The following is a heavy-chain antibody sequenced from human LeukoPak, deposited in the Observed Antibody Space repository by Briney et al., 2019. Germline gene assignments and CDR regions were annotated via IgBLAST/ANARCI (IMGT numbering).Heavy chain of an antibody. CDR1: GFTFTSYA. CDR2: ITGDGTTT. J-gene: IGHJ4*02. V-gene: IGHV3-23*01. Sequence: SGESLRLSCAASGFTFTSYAMNWVRQAPGKGLQWVSAITGDGTTTYYADSVKGRFTISRDNSKNMLYLQMSSLRAEDTAVYYCAKMQGYFDYWGQGTLVPVSS. CDR3: AKMQGYFDY.